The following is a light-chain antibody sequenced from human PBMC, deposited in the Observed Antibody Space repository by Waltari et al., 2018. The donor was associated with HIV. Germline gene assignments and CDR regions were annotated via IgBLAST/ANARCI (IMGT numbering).Light chain of an antibody. CDR1: QTVSTK. CDR2: GAS. Sequence: VMTQSPATLSVSPGERVTLSGRASQTVSTKFAWYQQKPGQAPRLLIYGASTRAPGLPARFSGSGSGTEFTLTISNLQSEDSAVYYCQQYNNWPPNTFGQGTKLEIK. V-gene: IGKV3-15*01. J-gene: IGKJ2*01. CDR3: QQYNNWPPNT.